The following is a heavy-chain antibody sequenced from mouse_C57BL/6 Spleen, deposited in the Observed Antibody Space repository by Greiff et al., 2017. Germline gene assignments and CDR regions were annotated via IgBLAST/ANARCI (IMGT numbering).Heavy chain of an antibody. V-gene: IGHV1-9*01. CDR2: ILPGSGST. Sequence: QVQLQQSGAELMKPGASVKLSCKATGYTFTGYWIEWVKQRPGYGLEWIGEILPGSGSTNYNEKFKGKTTFTADTSSNTAYMQLSSLTTEDSAIYYCARRGEDYDGYYDAMDYGGQGTSVTVSS. CDR1: GYTFTGYW. CDR3: ARRGEDYDGYYDAMDY. J-gene: IGHJ4*01. D-gene: IGHD2-4*01.